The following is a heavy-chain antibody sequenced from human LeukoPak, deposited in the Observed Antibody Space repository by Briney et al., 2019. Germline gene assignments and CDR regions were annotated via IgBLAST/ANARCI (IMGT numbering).Heavy chain of an antibody. J-gene: IGHJ3*02. Sequence: SETLSLTCTVSGGSISSYYWSWIRQPPGKGLEWIGYIYYSGSTNYNPSLKSRVTISVDTSKNQFSLKLSSVTAADTAVYYCARDQWLVGDDAFDIWGQGTMVTVSS. V-gene: IGHV4-59*01. CDR1: GGSISSYY. CDR2: IYYSGST. CDR3: ARDQWLVGDDAFDI. D-gene: IGHD6-19*01.